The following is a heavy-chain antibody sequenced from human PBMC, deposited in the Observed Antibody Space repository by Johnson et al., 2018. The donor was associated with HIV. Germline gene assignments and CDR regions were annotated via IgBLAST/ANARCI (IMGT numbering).Heavy chain of an antibody. D-gene: IGHD2-2*01. Sequence: EVQLVESGGGLVKPGGSLRLSCAASGFTFSNAWMSWVRQAPGNGLEWVGRIKSKTDGGTTDYAAPVKGRFTISRDDSKNTLYLQMNSLKIEDTAVYYCTTVYCSSTSCYSYAFDIWGQGTMVTVSS. V-gene: IGHV3-15*01. CDR3: TTVYCSSTSCYSYAFDI. CDR1: GFTFSNAW. J-gene: IGHJ3*02. CDR2: IKSKTDGGTT.